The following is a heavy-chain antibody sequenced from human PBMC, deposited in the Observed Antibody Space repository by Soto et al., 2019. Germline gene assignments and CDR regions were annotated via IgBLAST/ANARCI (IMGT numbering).Heavy chain of an antibody. V-gene: IGHV4-39*01. Sequence: PSETLSLTCTVSGGSISSSSYYWGWIRQPPGKGLEWIGSIYYSGSTYYNPSLKSRVTISVDTSKNQFSLKLSSVTAADTAVYYCARLRGRALRFSTIPFDYWGPGTLVTVSS. CDR1: GGSISSSSYY. J-gene: IGHJ4*02. CDR3: ARLRGRALRFSTIPFDY. D-gene: IGHD3-3*01. CDR2: IYYSGST.